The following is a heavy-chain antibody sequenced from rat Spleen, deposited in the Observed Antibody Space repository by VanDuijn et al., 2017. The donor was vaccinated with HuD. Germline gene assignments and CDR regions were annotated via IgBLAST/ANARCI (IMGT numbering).Heavy chain of an antibody. V-gene: IGHV2-43*01. D-gene: IGHD1-11*01. Sequence: QVQLKESGPGLVQPSQTLSLTCTVSGFSLTSYHVSWVRQSPGKGLEWMGVIWTGGSTTYNSLLKSRLSISRDTSKSQVFLKLNSLQTEDTATYYCARGAYGGYSEWFDYWGQGVMVTVSS. CDR3: ARGAYGGYSEWFDY. CDR1: GFSLTSYH. J-gene: IGHJ2*01. CDR2: IWTGGST.